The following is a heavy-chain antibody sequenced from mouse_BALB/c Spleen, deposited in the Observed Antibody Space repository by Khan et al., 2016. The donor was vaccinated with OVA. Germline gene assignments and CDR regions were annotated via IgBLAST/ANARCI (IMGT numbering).Heavy chain of an antibody. D-gene: IGHD2-10*01. V-gene: IGHV5-9*02. Sequence: EVELVESGGGLVKPGGSLKLSCEVSGFAFNSYDMSWVRQTPEKRLEWVATISSTGTYTYYPDSVKGRFTISRDTARNTLYLQMSSLRSEDTALYDCTRPSYYGNPWFTYWGQGTRVTGAA. CDR3: TRPSYYGNPWFTY. J-gene: IGHJ3*01. CDR1: GFAFNSYD. CDR2: ISSTGTYT.